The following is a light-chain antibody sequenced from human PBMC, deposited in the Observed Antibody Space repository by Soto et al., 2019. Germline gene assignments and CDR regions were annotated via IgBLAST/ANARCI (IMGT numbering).Light chain of an antibody. V-gene: IGKV3D-20*02. Sequence: EIVLTQSPGTLSLSPGERATLFCRASQTVRNNYLAWYQQRPGQAPRLLIYGASSRATGIPDRFSGSGSGTDFTLTISRLEPEDFAVYYCQQRNNWPPATFGGGTKVEIK. CDR3: QQRNNWPPAT. J-gene: IGKJ4*01. CDR2: GAS. CDR1: QTVRNNY.